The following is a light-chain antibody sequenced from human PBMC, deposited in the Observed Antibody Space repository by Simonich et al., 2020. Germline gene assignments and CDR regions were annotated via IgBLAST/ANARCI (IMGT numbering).Light chain of an antibody. CDR1: QSVLYRSNNKNH. CDR2: WAS. Sequence: DIVMTQSPDSLAVFLGERATINCKSSQSVLYRSNNKNHLAWYQQNPGQPPKLLIYWASTRESGVPDRFSGSGSGTDFTLTISSLQAEDVAVYYCQQYYSTPQTFGQGTKVEIK. CDR3: QQYYSTPQT. V-gene: IGKV4-1*01. J-gene: IGKJ1*01.